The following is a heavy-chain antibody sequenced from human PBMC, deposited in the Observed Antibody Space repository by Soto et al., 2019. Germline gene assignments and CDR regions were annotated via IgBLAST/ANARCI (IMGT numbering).Heavy chain of an antibody. J-gene: IGHJ4*02. CDR1: GGSISSGGYY. CDR2: SYYSGST. D-gene: IGHD3-22*01. Sequence: QVQLQESGPGLVKPSQTLSLTCTVSGGSISSGGYYWSWIRQHPGKGLEWIGYSYYSGSTYYNPSLKCRVTLSVDTFKNQFARKLSSVTAADTAVYYCAREISYYDSSGYYYVYFDYWGQGTRVTVSS. V-gene: IGHV4-31*03. CDR3: AREISYYDSSGYYYVYFDY.